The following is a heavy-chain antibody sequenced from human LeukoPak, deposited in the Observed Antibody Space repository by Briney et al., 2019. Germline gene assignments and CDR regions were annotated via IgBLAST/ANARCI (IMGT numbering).Heavy chain of an antibody. D-gene: IGHD3-3*01. Sequence: GGSLRLSCAASGFTFSSYGMHWVRQAPGKGLEWVAFIRYDGSTKYYADSVKGRFTISRDNSKNTLYLQMNCLRAEDTAVYYCAKDRVSDFWSGYFDYWGQGTLVTVSS. CDR1: GFTFSSYG. V-gene: IGHV3-30*02. CDR3: AKDRVSDFWSGYFDY. J-gene: IGHJ4*02. CDR2: IRYDGSTK.